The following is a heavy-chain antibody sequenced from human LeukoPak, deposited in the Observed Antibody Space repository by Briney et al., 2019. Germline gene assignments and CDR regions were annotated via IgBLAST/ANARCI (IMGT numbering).Heavy chain of an antibody. Sequence: GGSLRLSCAASGFSFSSFAMSWVRQAPGKGPEWVSAISGSGGSTYYADAVKGRFTISRDSSKNTLYLQMNSLRAEDTAVYYCAKDASGGYCSGSTCSSWGQGTLVTASS. CDR2: ISGSGGST. V-gene: IGHV3-23*01. J-gene: IGHJ4*02. CDR3: AKDASGGYCSGSTCSS. D-gene: IGHD2-15*01. CDR1: GFSFSSFA.